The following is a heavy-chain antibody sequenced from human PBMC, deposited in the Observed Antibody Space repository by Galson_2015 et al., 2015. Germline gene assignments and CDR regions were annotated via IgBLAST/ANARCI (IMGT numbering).Heavy chain of an antibody. CDR2: IYPGDSDT. D-gene: IGHD3-3*01. Sequence: QSGAEVKKPGESLKISCKGSGYSFAGYWIGWVRQMPGKGLEWMGIIYPGDSDTKYSPSFQGQVTISVDRPISTAYLQWSSLKASDTAIYYCARVKYYDFWSGYYFEYWGQGTLVTVSS. CDR1: GYSFAGYW. V-gene: IGHV5-51*01. J-gene: IGHJ4*02. CDR3: ARVKYYDFWSGYYFEY.